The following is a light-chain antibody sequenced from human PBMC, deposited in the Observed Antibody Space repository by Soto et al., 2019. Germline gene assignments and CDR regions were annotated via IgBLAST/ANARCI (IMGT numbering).Light chain of an antibody. V-gene: IGKV3-15*01. Sequence: EIVLTQSPATLSFSPWETVTLSCRAIQLVSSSYLAWYRQKHGQAPRLLIYGASSRAPGIAARFSGSGSGTEFNLTMGSRKSEDLEVYYCQQYHNWHSVTFGQGTKVDIK. CDR1: QLVSSSY. J-gene: IGKJ1*01. CDR2: GAS. CDR3: QQYHNWHSVT.